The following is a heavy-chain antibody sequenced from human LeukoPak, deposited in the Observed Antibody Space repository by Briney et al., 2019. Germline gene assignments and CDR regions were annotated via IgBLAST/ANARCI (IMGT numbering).Heavy chain of an antibody. D-gene: IGHD6-19*01. V-gene: IGHV3-30-3*01. J-gene: IGHJ6*02. CDR2: ISYDGSNK. CDR3: ARVDSSGWLIYGMDV. Sequence: GGSLRLSCAASGFTFYSYAFHWVRQAPGKGLEWVAAISYDGSNKIYADSVKGRFTISRDNSKNTLSLQMNSLRPGDTAVYYCARVDSSGWLIYGMDVWGQGTTVTVSS. CDR1: GFTFYSYA.